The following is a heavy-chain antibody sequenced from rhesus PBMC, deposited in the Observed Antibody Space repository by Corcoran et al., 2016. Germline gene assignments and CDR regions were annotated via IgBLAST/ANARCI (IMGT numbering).Heavy chain of an antibody. CDR2: IINKANGGTA. J-gene: IGHJ4*01. Sequence: EVQLVESGGGLVQPGGSLRLSCAASGLTFSDYYMSWVRQAPGKGPEWVGFIINKANGGTAEYSASVKGRFTSSRDDSKSIASLQMNSLKTEDTAVYYCARGRIAAALFDYWGQGVLVTVSS. V-gene: IGHV3S22*01. CDR3: ARGRIAAALFDY. D-gene: IGHD6-31*01. CDR1: GLTFSDYY.